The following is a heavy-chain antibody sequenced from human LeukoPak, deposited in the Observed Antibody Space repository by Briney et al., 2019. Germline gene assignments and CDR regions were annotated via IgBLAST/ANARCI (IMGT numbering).Heavy chain of an antibody. J-gene: IGHJ5*02. V-gene: IGHV4-39*07. CDR3: ARSTWSGDILLRIPPAHCFDP. CDR1: GDSISASVNF. Sequence: SETLSLTCSVSGDSISASVNFWGWIRQSPEKGLEWVASVYSSALTEFNPSLMSRVTMSVDTSKNQFSLSLSSVTAADSAVYFCARSTWSGDILLRIPPAHCFDPWGQGTLVTVSS. CDR2: VYSSALT. D-gene: IGHD3-10*02.